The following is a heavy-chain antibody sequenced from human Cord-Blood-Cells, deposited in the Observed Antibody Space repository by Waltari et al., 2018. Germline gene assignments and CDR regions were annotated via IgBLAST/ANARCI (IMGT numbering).Heavy chain of an antibody. V-gene: IGHV2-5*01. CDR3: AQLGRGVFDY. D-gene: IGHD7-27*01. CDR1: GSSLSPSGVG. Sequence: QITLKESGPTLVKPTQTPTLTCTSSGSSLSPSGVGVGWIRQPPGKALEWLALIYWNDDKRYSPSLKSRLTITKDTSKNQVVLTMTNMDPVDTATYYCAQLGRGVFDYWGQGTLVTVSS. J-gene: IGHJ4*02. CDR2: IYWNDDK.